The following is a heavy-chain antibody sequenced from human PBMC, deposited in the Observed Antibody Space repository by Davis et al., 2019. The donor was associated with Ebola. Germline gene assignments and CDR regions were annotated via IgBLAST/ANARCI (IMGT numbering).Heavy chain of an antibody. V-gene: IGHV1-46*01. CDR2: INPSGGST. J-gene: IGHJ4*02. CDR3: LTYYYDSSGYLNFDY. CDR1: GYTFTGYY. D-gene: IGHD3-22*01. Sequence: ASVKVSCKASGYTFTGYYMHWVRQAPGQGLEWMGIINPSGGSTSYAQKFQGRVTMTRDTSTSTVYMELSSLRSDDTAVYYCLTYYYDSSGYLNFDYWGQGTLVTVSS.